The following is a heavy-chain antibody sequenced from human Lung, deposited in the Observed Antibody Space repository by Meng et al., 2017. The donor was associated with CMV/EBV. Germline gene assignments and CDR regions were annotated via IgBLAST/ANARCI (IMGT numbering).Heavy chain of an antibody. CDR1: GYILANYG. D-gene: IGHD6-13*01. V-gene: IGHV1-18*01. J-gene: IGHJ2*01. CDR3: ARYVPNGSFWYFDF. Sequence: GQLVSCGAEAKKPWASMKVSCKPSGYILANYGISWVRPAPGQGLEWMGWISVKNGEAKYPQNFQGRVTMTTDTTTSTAYMELRSLTSDDTAVYYCARYVPNGSFWYFDFWGRGTLVTVSS. CDR2: ISVKNGEA.